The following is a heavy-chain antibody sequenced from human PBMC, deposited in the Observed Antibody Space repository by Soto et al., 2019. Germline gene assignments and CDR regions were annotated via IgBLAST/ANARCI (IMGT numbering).Heavy chain of an antibody. J-gene: IGHJ4*02. D-gene: IGHD3-3*01. CDR2: FDPEDGET. Sequence: ASVKVSCKVSGYTLTELSMHWVRQAPGKGLEWMGGFDPEDGETIYAQKFQGRVTMTEDTSTDTAYMELSSLRPEDTAVYYCATLRFLEWSRFYYFDYWGQGTLVTVSS. V-gene: IGHV1-24*01. CDR1: GYTLTELS. CDR3: ATLRFLEWSRFYYFDY.